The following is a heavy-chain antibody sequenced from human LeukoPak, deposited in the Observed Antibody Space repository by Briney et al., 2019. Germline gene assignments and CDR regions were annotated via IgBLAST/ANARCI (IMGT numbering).Heavy chain of an antibody. J-gene: IGHJ4*02. CDR2: ISSGAGTT. CDR3: AKDLEQSYSGWSASYDG. Sequence: PGGSLRLSCAASGFTFSSYAMSWVRQVPGKRLEWVSAISSGAGTTGYADSVKGRFTISRVNSKSTIYLQMNSLRDEDTAVYYCAKDLEQSYSGWSASYDGWGKGTLLTVSS. V-gene: IGHV3-23*01. CDR1: GFTFSSYA. D-gene: IGHD6-19*01.